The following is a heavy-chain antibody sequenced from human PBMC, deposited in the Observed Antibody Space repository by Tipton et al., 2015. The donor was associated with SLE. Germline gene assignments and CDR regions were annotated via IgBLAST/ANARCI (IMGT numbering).Heavy chain of an antibody. J-gene: IGHJ6*03. Sequence: TLSLTCAVYGGSFRGYYWSWIRQPPGKGLEWIGEINPSGSANYNPSLKSRVTISVDTSKKQFSRKLSSVTAADTAVFYCARAIGRVLPMDVWGKGTTVTVSS. CDR1: GGSFRGYY. V-gene: IGHV4-34*01. D-gene: IGHD1-26*01. CDR2: INPSGSA. CDR3: ARAIGRVLPMDV.